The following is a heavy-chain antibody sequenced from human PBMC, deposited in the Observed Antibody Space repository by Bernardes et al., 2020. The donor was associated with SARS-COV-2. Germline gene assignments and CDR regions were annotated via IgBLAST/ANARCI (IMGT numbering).Heavy chain of an antibody. CDR1: GFSFNAFW. Sequence: GGSLRLSCKGSGFSFNAFWMHWVRQVPGKGLEWVSRINGVGSDATYADAVKGRFTISRDNAEDTVYLQMNSLRPEDTAVYYCAKTGYYSDGRGSYYYYYYGMDLWGLGTTVTVSS. CDR3: AKTGYYSDGRGSYYYYYYGMDL. CDR2: INGVGSDA. D-gene: IGHD3-22*01. V-gene: IGHV3-74*03. J-gene: IGHJ6*02.